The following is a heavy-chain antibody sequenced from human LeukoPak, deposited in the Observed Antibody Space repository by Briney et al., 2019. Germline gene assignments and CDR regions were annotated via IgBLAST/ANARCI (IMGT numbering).Heavy chain of an antibody. Sequence: GASVKVSCKASGYTFTSYDINWVRQATGQGLEWMGWMNPNSGNTGYAQKFQGRVTMTRNTSISKAYRELSSLRSEDTAVYYCARGLGSYDSSPPDYWGQGTLVTVSS. CDR2: MNPNSGNT. D-gene: IGHD3-22*01. J-gene: IGHJ4*02. CDR1: GYTFTSYD. V-gene: IGHV1-8*01. CDR3: ARGLGSYDSSPPDY.